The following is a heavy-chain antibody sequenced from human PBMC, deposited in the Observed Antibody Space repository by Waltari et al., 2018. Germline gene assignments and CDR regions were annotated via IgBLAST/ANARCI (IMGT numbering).Heavy chain of an antibody. J-gene: IGHJ5*01. CDR2: INQDGNKL. Sequence: EVHLVESGGGLVQPGGSLRLSCAASGFTFRSYWMSWVRQAPGKGLEWVANINQDGNKLYYVDSVEGRFTISRDNAKNSLYLQMNSLRAEDTAVYYCARDQMVTVTDDNWFDSWGQGNLVTVSS. V-gene: IGHV3-7*01. CDR1: GFTFRSYW. CDR3: ARDQMVTVTDDNWFDS. D-gene: IGHD4-17*01.